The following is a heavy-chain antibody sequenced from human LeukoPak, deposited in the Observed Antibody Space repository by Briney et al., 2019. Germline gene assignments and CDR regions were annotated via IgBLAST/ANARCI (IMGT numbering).Heavy chain of an antibody. CDR2: INHSGST. D-gene: IGHD6-13*01. CDR1: GGSFSGYY. Sequence: SETLSLTCAVYGGSFSGYYWSWIRQPPGKGLEWIGEINHSGSTNYNPSLKSRVTISVDTSKNQFSLKLSSVTAADTAVYYCARVSIAAAGIHYFDYWGQGTLVTVSS. J-gene: IGHJ4*02. V-gene: IGHV4-34*01. CDR3: ARVSIAAAGIHYFDY.